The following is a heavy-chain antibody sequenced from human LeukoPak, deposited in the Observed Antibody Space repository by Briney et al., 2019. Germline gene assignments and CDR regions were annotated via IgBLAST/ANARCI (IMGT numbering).Heavy chain of an antibody. CDR3: ARGRPLCSARSLSGTRGYYFHY. Sequence: SDTLSLTCGVYGESFSLYYWSGIRQPPGRGRECIGEINHSGSTNYNPSLKSRVTISVDASKNHFSLQLSSVTAADTAVYYCARGRPLCSARSLSGTRGYYFHYWGQGTLVTVSS. CDR1: GESFSLYY. V-gene: IGHV4-34*01. J-gene: IGHJ4*02. CDR2: INHSGST. D-gene: IGHD1-1*01.